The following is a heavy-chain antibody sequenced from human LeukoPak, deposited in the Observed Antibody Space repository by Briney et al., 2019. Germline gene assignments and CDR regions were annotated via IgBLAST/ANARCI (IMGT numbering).Heavy chain of an antibody. CDR3: AREASTVTTLDY. D-gene: IGHD4-11*01. Sequence: ASVKVSCKASGYTFTSYDINWVRQATGQGLEWMGWMNPNSGNTGYAQKLQGRVTMTTDTSTSTAYMELRSLRSDDTAVYYCAREASTVTTLDYWGQGTLVTVSS. CDR2: MNPNSGNT. J-gene: IGHJ4*02. V-gene: IGHV1-8*01. CDR1: GYTFTSYD.